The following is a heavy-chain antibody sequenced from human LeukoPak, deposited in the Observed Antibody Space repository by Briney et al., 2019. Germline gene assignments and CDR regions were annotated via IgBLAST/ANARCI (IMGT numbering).Heavy chain of an antibody. CDR1: GFIFNTAW. CDR3: STGSIFGVCTHAEDY. CDR2: IKSKSDGGTA. J-gene: IGHJ4*02. Sequence: SGGSLRLSCIASGFIFNTAWMSWFRQVPGKGLEWVGRIKSKSDGGTADSAAAGEDRFIISRDDSKNTLYLQMDSLKTEDTAVYYCSTGSIFGVCTHAEDYWGQGTLVTVSS. D-gene: IGHD3-3*01. V-gene: IGHV3-15*01.